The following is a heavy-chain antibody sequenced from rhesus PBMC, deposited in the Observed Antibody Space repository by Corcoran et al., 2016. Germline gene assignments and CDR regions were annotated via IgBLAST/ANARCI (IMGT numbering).Heavy chain of an antibody. CDR2: IDLSDSNT. J-gene: IGHJ4*01. CDR3: AKEGRQLEQDY. D-gene: IGHD6-25*01. CDR1: GYSFTRYR. V-gene: IGHV5-2*01. Sequence: EVQLVQFRAEVKRPGESMRFSCMTSGYSFTRYRFSWERQRPGNGLEGLGAIDLSDSNTRYSPSFPGQVTISADKSISTTYLQWSSLKASDSATYYCAKEGRQLEQDYWGQGVLVTVSS.